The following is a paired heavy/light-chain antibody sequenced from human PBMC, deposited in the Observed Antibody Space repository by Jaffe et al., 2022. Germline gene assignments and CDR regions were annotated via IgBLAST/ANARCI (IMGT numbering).Heavy chain of an antibody. CDR2: ISSSGSTI. Sequence: EVQLVESGGGLVQPGGSLRLSCAASGFTFSSYEMNWVRQAPGKGLEWVSYISSSGSTIYYADSVKGRFTISRDNAKNSLYLQMNSLRAEDTAVYYCAREGTYYYDSSGFADYFDYWGQGTLVTVSS. V-gene: IGHV3-48*03. CDR1: GFTFSSYE. CDR3: AREGTYYYDSSGFADYFDY. D-gene: IGHD3-22*01. J-gene: IGHJ4*02.
Light chain of an antibody. Sequence: EIVMTQSPATLSVSPGERATLSCRASQSVSSNLAWYQQKPGQAPRLLIYGASTRATGIPARFSGSGSGTEFTLTISSLQSEDFAVYYCQQYNNWPPEYTFGQGTKLEIK. V-gene: IGKV3-15*01. J-gene: IGKJ2*01. CDR1: QSVSSN. CDR3: QQYNNWPPEYT. CDR2: GAS.